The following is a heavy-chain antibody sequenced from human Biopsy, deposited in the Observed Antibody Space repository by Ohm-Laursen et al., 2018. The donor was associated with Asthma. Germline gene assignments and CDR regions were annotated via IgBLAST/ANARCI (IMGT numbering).Heavy chain of an antibody. CDR1: GFDFDDFA. D-gene: IGHD2-15*01. CDR2: ISWNSGTI. Sequence: SLRLSCSASGFDFDDFAMHWVRQAPGKGLEWASGISWNSGTIAYADSVKGRFTISRDNSNNSVYLQMNSLRPEDTALYFCSRDRGGSTRGGYYYYGMDVWGQGTTVTVSS. CDR3: SRDRGGSTRGGYYYYGMDV. J-gene: IGHJ6*02. V-gene: IGHV3-9*01.